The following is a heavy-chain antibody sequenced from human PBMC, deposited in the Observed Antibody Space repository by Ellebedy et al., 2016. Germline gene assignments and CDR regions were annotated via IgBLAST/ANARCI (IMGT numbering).Heavy chain of an antibody. CDR3: ARGHGDYGGFDY. V-gene: IGHV4-34*01. J-gene: IGHJ4*02. CDR1: GGSFSGYY. D-gene: IGHD4-17*01. CDR2: INHSGST. Sequence: SETLSLXCAVYGGSFSGYYWSWIRQPPGKGLEWIGEINHSGSTNYNPSLKSRVTISVDTSKNQFSLKLSSVTAADTAVYYCARGHGDYGGFDYWGQGTLVTVSS.